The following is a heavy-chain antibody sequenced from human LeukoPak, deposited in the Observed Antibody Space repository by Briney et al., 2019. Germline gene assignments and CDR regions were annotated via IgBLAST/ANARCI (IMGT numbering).Heavy chain of an antibody. J-gene: IGHJ4*02. CDR3: ARDRSNRDPFDY. CDR2: IYYSGST. D-gene: IGHD1-14*01. Sequence: SETLSLTCTVSGGSISSGGYYWSWIRQHPGKGLEWIGYIYYSGSTYYNPSLKSRVTISVDTSKNQFSLKLSSVTAADTAVYYCARDRSNRDPFDYWGQGTLVTVSS. V-gene: IGHV4-31*03. CDR1: GGSISSGGYY.